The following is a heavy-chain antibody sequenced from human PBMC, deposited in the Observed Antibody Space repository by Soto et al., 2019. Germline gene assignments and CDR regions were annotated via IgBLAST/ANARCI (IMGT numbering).Heavy chain of an antibody. CDR3: ARDRAKWKDYYYYGMDV. V-gene: IGHV4-30-4*01. CDR2: IYYSGST. CDR1: GGSISSGDDF. J-gene: IGHJ6*02. D-gene: IGHD1-20*01. Sequence: QVQLQESGPGLVKPSQTLSLTCTVSGGSISSGDDFWTWIRQPPGKGLEWIGYIYYSGSTYYNPSLKSRLTMSVDTSKTQFSLKLSSAPAADTAVYYCARDRAKWKDYYYYGMDVWGQGTTVTVSS.